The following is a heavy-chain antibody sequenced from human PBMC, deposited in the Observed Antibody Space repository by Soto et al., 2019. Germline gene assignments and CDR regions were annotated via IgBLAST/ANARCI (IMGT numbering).Heavy chain of an antibody. J-gene: IGHJ4*02. V-gene: IGHV3-21*01. CDR2: ISSSSSYI. D-gene: IGHD3-16*01. CDR3: ARSYDYIWGSSDY. Sequence: GSLRLSCAASGFTFSSYSMNWVRRAPGKGLEWVSSISSSSSYIYYADSVKGRFTISRDNAKNSLYLQMNSLRAEDTAVYYCARSYDYIWGSSDYWGQGTLVTVSS. CDR1: GFTFSSYS.